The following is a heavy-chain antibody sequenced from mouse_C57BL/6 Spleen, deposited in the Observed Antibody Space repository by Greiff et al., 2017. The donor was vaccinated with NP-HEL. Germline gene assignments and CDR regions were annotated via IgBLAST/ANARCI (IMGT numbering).Heavy chain of an antibody. D-gene: IGHD2-3*01. Sequence: EVQLQQSGPELVKPGASVKISCKASGYTFTDYYMNWVKQSHGKSLEWIGDINPNNGGTSYNQKFKGKATLTVDKSSSTAYMELRSLTSEDSAVYYCASKGDGYYDYWGQGTTLTVAS. CDR3: ASKGDGYYDY. J-gene: IGHJ2*01. CDR1: GYTFTDYY. V-gene: IGHV1-26*01. CDR2: INPNNGGT.